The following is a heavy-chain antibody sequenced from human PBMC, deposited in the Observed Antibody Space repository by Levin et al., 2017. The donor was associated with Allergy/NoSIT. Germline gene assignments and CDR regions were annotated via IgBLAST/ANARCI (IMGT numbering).Heavy chain of an antibody. CDR1: GFTFSSYA. Sequence: GGSLRLSCAASGFTFSSYAMHWVRQAPGKGLEWVAVISYDGSNKYYADSVKGRFTISRDNSKNTLYLQMNSLRAEDTAVYYCARCYYDILTGPTPHYYYYYMDVWGKGTTVTVSS. CDR3: ARCYYDILTGPTPHYYYYYMDV. V-gene: IGHV3-30-3*01. D-gene: IGHD3-9*01. J-gene: IGHJ6*03. CDR2: ISYDGSNK.